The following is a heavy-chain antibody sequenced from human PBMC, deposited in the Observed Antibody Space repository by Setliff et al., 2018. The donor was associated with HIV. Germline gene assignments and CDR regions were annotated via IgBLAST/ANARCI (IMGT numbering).Heavy chain of an antibody. D-gene: IGHD6-19*01. CDR3: ARNPEMAALNYYYYHMDV. J-gene: IGHJ6*03. CDR2: IIPMSGVP. V-gene: IGHV1-69*10. Sequence: GASVKVSCKASGGNFRSYGISWVRQAPGQGLEWMGGIIPMSGVPKYAQKFQGRVTITADKSTSTAYMELSSLRSEDTAVYYCARNPEMAALNYYYYHMDVWGKGTTVTVSS. CDR1: GGNFRSYG.